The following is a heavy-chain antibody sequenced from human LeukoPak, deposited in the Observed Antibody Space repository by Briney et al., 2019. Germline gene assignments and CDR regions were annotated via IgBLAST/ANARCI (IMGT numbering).Heavy chain of an antibody. CDR2: ISGGGGIT. CDR3: AKGGSTVTTEDVVDY. CDR1: AFTFSRSA. Sequence: GGSLRLSCAASAFTFSRSAMSWVRQAPGKGLVWVSVISGGGGITNYADSVKGRFTISRDNSNNTLSLQMNSLRVGDTAVYYCAKGGSTVTTEDVVDYWGQGTLVTVSS. J-gene: IGHJ4*02. V-gene: IGHV3-23*01. D-gene: IGHD4-17*01.